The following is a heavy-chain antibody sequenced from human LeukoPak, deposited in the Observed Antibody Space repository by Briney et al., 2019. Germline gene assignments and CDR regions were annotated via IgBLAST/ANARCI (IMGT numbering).Heavy chain of an antibody. V-gene: IGHV4-31*03. CDR3: ARRARIVGATKRSYYYGMDV. CDR1: GGSISSGGYY. Sequence: PSETLSLTCTVSGGSISSGGYYWSWIRQHPGKGLEWIGYIYYSGSTYYNPSLKSRVTISVDTSKNQFSLKLSSVTAADTAVYYCARRARIVGATKRSYYYGMDVWGQGTTVTVSS. CDR2: IYYSGST. J-gene: IGHJ6*02. D-gene: IGHD1-26*01.